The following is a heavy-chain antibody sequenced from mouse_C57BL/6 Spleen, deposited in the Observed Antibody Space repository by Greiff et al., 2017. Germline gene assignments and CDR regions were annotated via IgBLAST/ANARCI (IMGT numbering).Heavy chain of an antibody. Sequence: QVQLQQSGAELARPGASVKLSCKASGYTFTSYGISWVKQRTGQGLEWIGEIYPRSGNTYYNEKFKGKATLTADKSSSTAYMELRSLTSEDSAVYFCASYGSSPKNYWGQRTSVTGSS. V-gene: IGHV1-81*01. D-gene: IGHD1-1*01. CDR3: ASYGSSPKNY. J-gene: IGHJ4*01. CDR2: IYPRSGNT. CDR1: GYTFTSYG.